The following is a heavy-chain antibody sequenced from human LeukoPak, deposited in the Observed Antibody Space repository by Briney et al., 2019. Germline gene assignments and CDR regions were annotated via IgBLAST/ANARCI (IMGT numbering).Heavy chain of an antibody. CDR1: GGSITSSNW. J-gene: IGHJ5*02. CDR2: IYPTGST. Sequence: SGTLSLTCAVSGGSITSSNWWSWVRQPPGKGLEWIGSIYPTGSTYYNPSLKSRVTISVDTSKNQFSLKLSSVTAADTAVYYCASGPFYYGSGTYYNGKTWFDPWGQGTLVTVSS. CDR3: ASGPFYYGSGTYYNGKTWFDP. V-gene: IGHV4-4*02. D-gene: IGHD3-10*01.